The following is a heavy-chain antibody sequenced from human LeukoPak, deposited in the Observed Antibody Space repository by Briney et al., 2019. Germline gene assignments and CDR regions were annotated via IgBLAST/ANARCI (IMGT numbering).Heavy chain of an antibody. CDR1: GGSISSYY. V-gene: IGHV4-4*07. J-gene: IGHJ4*02. Sequence: NPSETLSLTCTVSGGSISSYYWSWIRRPAGRGLEWIGRVSTRGNTNYNPSLKSRVTMSVDTPKNLFSLKLTSVTAADTAMYYCARSPGLADIDFWGQGTLVIVSS. D-gene: IGHD2-21*01. CDR2: VSTRGNT. CDR3: ARSPGLADIDF.